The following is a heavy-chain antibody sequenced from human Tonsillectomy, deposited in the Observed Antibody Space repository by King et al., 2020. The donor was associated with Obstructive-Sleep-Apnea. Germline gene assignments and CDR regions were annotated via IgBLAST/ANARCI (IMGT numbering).Heavy chain of an antibody. J-gene: IGHJ4*02. CDR1: GGSISNYY. CDR2: MYYSGNT. V-gene: IGHV4-59*08. Sequence: VQLQESGPGLVKPSETLSLTCTVSGGSISNYYWSWIRQPPGKGLEWIGYMYYSGNTNFNPSLKSRVTISADTSKIQFSLRLSSVTAADTPVYYCARHRGVEDYGDYGDYFDYWGQGTLVTVSS. D-gene: IGHD4-17*01. CDR3: ARHRGVEDYGDYGDYFDY.